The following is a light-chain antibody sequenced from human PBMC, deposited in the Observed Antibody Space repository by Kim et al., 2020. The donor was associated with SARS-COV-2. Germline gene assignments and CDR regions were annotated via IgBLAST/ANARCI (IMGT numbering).Light chain of an antibody. CDR3: QQYDNWPPYT. V-gene: IGKV3-15*01. J-gene: IGKJ2*01. CDR1: QSISSN. Sequence: VSPGDRATLSCRASQSISSNLAWYQKRPGQAPRLLIYGASNRATGIPARFSGTGSGTDFTLTISSLQSEDFAVYCCQQYDNWPPYTFGQGTKLEI. CDR2: GAS.